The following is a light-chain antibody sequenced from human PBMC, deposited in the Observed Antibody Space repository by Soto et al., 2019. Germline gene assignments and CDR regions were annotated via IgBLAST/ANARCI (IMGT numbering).Light chain of an antibody. CDR2: KAS. Sequence: IQLTQSPSTLCASVGDRVSINCRASQSISAWLAWYQQKPGKAPRLLIYKASTLEIGVPSRFSGSGSGTEFTLTISSLQPDDVAIYYCQQYNDYSWTFGQGTKVDI. CDR1: QSISAW. V-gene: IGKV1-5*03. J-gene: IGKJ1*01. CDR3: QQYNDYSWT.